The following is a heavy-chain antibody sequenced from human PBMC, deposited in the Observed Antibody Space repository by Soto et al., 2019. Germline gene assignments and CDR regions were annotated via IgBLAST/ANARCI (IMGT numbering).Heavy chain of an antibody. Sequence: GGSLRLSCAPSGFTFSIYGMHWVRQAPGKGLEWVAVIWYDGSNQYYADSVKGRFTIPRDNSKNMLYLQMNSLRAEDTAVYYCARDLGAFNYGSAYFDYWGQGTPVTVSS. CDR3: ARDLGAFNYGSAYFDY. D-gene: IGHD3-10*01. CDR2: IWYDGSNQ. J-gene: IGHJ4*02. CDR1: GFTFSIYG. V-gene: IGHV3-33*01.